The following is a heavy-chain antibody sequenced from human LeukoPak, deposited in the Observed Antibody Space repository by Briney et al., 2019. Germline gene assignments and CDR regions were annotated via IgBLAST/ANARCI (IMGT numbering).Heavy chain of an antibody. J-gene: IGHJ3*02. D-gene: IGHD1-26*01. Sequence: SETLSLTCAVSGGSISSSNWWSWVRQPPGKGLEWIGEIYHSGSTNYNPSLKSRVTISVDKSKNQFSLKLSSVTAADTAVYYCAVPDSPGGPIVGATKGDGAFDIWGQGTMVTVSS. V-gene: IGHV4-4*02. CDR3: AVPDSPGGPIVGATKGDGAFDI. CDR2: IYHSGST. CDR1: GGSISSSNW.